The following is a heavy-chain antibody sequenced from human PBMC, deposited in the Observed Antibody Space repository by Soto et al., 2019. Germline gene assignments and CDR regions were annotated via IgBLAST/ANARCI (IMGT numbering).Heavy chain of an antibody. J-gene: IGHJ5*02. Sequence: QLRESGPGLVKPSGTLSLTCFVSGASISSTYWWSWVRQTPGKRLEWIGQIYHTGTTSYYPSLKNRVTISLDKSNNQFSLRLTSMTAADTAVYYCATLPPRIVVVMTDLPTWGQGTLVTVSS. CDR1: GASISSTYW. CDR3: ATLPPRIVVVMTDLPT. V-gene: IGHV4-4*02. CDR2: IYHTGTT. D-gene: IGHD2-15*01.